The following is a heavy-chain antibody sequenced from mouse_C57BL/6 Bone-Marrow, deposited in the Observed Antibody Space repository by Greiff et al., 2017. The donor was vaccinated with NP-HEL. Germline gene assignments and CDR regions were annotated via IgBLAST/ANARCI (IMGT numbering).Heavy chain of an antibody. V-gene: IGHV2-5*01. CDR2: IWRGGST. J-gene: IGHJ1*03. CDR1: GFSLTSYG. Sequence: VMLVESGPGLVQPSQSLSITCTVSGFSLTSYGVHWVRQSPGKGLEWLGVIWRGGSTDYNAAFMSRLSITKDNSKSQVFFKMNSLQADDTAIYYCAFYGNYGDWYFDVWGTGTTVTVSS. D-gene: IGHD2-1*01. CDR3: AFYGNYGDWYFDV.